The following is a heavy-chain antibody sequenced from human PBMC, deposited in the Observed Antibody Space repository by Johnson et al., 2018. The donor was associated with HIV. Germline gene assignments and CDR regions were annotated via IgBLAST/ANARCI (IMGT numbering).Heavy chain of an antibody. CDR2: TSYDGTYK. Sequence: QVQLVESGGGVVHPGRSLRLSCAASGFTFNNYATHWVRQAPGKGLEWVALTSYDGTYKYYIDSVKGRFTVSRGNSKNTLYLQMNSLRTEDTAVYYCAREHPITMIVVASKGDAFDIWGQGTMVTVSS. CDR3: AREHPITMIVVASKGDAFDI. D-gene: IGHD3-22*01. J-gene: IGHJ3*02. CDR1: GFTFNNYA. V-gene: IGHV3-30-3*01.